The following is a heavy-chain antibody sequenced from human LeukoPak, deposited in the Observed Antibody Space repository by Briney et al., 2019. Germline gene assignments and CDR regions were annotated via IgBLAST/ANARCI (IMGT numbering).Heavy chain of an antibody. Sequence: GGSLRLSCTASSGFTFSSYAMSWVRQAPGKGLEWVSAISGSGGIIYYADSVKGRFTISRDNSKNTLYLQMDSLRAEDTAVYYCAKDRMTYTYWGQGALVTVSS. CDR2: ISGSGGII. J-gene: IGHJ4*02. V-gene: IGHV3-23*01. D-gene: IGHD2-21*02. CDR1: GFTFSSYA. CDR3: AKDRMTYTY.